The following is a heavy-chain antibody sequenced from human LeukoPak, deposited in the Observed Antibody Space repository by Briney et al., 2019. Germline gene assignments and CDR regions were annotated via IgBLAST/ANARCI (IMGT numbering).Heavy chain of an antibody. Sequence: PGGSLRLSCAASGFTFSSYAMSWVRQAPGKGLEWVSAISGSGGSTYYADSVKGRFTISRDNSKNTLYLQMNSLRAEDTDVYYCANGDIAAAGNYYYYGMDVWGQGTTVTVSS. CDR3: ANGDIAAAGNYYYYGMDV. V-gene: IGHV3-23*01. D-gene: IGHD6-13*01. CDR2: ISGSGGST. J-gene: IGHJ6*02. CDR1: GFTFSSYA.